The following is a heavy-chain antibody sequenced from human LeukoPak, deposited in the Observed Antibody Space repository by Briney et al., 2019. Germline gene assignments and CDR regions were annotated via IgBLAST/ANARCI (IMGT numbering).Heavy chain of an antibody. CDR1: GFTFSSYW. J-gene: IGHJ4*02. V-gene: IGHV3-74*01. CDR2: INSDGSST. Sequence: GGSLRLSCAASGFTFSSYWMHWVRQAPGKGLVWVSRINSDGSSTSYADSVKGRFTISRDNAKNTLYLQMNSLRAEDTAVYYCARGDARRSPYSGSYPHDYWGQGTLVTVSS. D-gene: IGHD1-26*01. CDR3: ARGDARRSPYSGSYPHDY.